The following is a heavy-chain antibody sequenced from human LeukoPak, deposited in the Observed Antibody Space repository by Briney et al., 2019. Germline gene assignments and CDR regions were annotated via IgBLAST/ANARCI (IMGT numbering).Heavy chain of an antibody. V-gene: IGHV1-69*04. CDR3: ASNHYYDSSGLDY. CDR2: IIPILGIA. Sequence: SVTVPCKASGGTFSSYAIRWVRPAPGQGLEWVGRIIPILGIANYAQKFQGRVTITADKSTSTAYMELSSLRSEDTAVYYCASNHYYDSSGLDYWSQGTLVTVSS. CDR1: GGTFSSYA. D-gene: IGHD3-22*01. J-gene: IGHJ4*02.